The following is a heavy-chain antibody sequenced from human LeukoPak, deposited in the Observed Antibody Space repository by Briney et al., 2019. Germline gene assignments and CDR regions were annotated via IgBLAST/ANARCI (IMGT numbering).Heavy chain of an antibody. V-gene: IGHV3-11*01. Sequence: PGGSLRLSCAASGFAFSDYYMSWIRQAPGKGLEWVSYISSSGSTIYYADSVKGRFTISRDNAKNSLYLQMNSLRAEDTAVYYCARDYYYDSSGYLLWGQGTLVTVSS. J-gene: IGHJ1*01. D-gene: IGHD3-22*01. CDR2: ISSSGSTI. CDR3: ARDYYYDSSGYLL. CDR1: GFAFSDYY.